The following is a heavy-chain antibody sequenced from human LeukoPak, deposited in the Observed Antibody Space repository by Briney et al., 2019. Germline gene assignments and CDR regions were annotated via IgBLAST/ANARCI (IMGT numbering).Heavy chain of an antibody. Sequence: GEALRTFSNGSGYSFTSYWLRWGRQVPGEGPEGMGRIDPSESYTNYSPSFTGHVTTSPDNSTRTAYPQWSRLKAPDTAMYYCARLDFDYYGMAVWGQGTTVTVSS. V-gene: IGHV5-10-1*01. J-gene: IGHJ6*02. CDR2: IDPSESYT. CDR3: ARLDFDYYGMAV. D-gene: IGHD3-3*01. CDR1: GYSFTSYW.